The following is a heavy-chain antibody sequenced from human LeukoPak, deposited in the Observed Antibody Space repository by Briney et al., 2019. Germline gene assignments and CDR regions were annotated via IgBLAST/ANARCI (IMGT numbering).Heavy chain of an antibody. J-gene: IGHJ6*02. CDR3: ARVRASYCSGGSCYPTDYYYGMDV. Sequence: PGGSLRLSCAASGFTFSSYWMHWVRQAPGKGLVWVSRINSDGSSTSYADSVKGRFTISRDNAKNTLYLQMNSLRAEDTAVHYCARVRASYCSGGSCYPTDYYYGMDVWGQGTTVTVSS. CDR2: INSDGSST. D-gene: IGHD2-15*01. V-gene: IGHV3-74*01. CDR1: GFTFSSYW.